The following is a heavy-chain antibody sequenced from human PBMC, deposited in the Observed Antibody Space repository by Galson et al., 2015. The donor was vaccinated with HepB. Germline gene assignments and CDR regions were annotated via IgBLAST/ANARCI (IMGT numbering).Heavy chain of an antibody. CDR3: ARVLRSAGYYSGGDCLDGFDI. V-gene: IGHV1-46*01. Sequence: SVKVSCKASGYTFTNYYMHWVRQAPGQGLEWMAVIHSSGGGAGYARKFRGGVTVTTDTSTSTVFMELSSLRSEDTAMYYCARVLRSAGYYSGGDCLDGFDIWGQGTMVTVSS. J-gene: IGHJ3*02. CDR2: IHSSGGGA. CDR1: GYTFTNYY. D-gene: IGHD2-15*01.